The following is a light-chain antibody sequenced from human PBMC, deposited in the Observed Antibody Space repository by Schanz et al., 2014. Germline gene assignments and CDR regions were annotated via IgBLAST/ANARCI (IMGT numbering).Light chain of an antibody. CDR3: QQSDSIPT. CDR1: EDINNS. V-gene: IGKV1-33*01. J-gene: IGKJ5*01. CDR2: DAS. Sequence: DIQMTQSPSSLSASVGDRVTITCQASEDINNSLNWYQQRPGKAPKLLIYDASNLETGVPSRFSGSGSGTDFTLTITSLQPEDVATYYCQQSDSIPTFGQGTRLEIK.